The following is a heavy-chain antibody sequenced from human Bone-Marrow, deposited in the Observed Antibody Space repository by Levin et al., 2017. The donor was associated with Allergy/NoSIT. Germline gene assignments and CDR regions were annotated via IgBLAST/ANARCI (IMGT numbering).Heavy chain of an antibody. CDR2: LSSSGSSK. Sequence: GGSLRLSCEASGFNFGSHTMNWVRQAPGKGLEWISDLSSSGSSKNYADSVKGRVTISRDNGKNSLYLQLNSLRAEDTAVYYCARDDYYGSGSYGAYYYYGMDIWGQGTTVTVSS. D-gene: IGHD3-10*01. V-gene: IGHV3-48*01. J-gene: IGHJ6*02. CDR1: GFNFGSHT. CDR3: ARDDYYGSGSYGAYYYYGMDI.